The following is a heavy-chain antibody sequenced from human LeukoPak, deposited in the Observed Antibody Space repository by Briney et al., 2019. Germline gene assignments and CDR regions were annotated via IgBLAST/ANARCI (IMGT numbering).Heavy chain of an antibody. CDR1: GFSISSYE. V-gene: IGHV3-48*03. CDR3: ASSLNPNYYDSRGHWFDP. Sequence: GGSLRLSCAASGFSISSYEMNWVRQGPGKGLEWVPYISSSGRTIYYADSVKGRFTISRDNAKNSLYLQMNSLRAEDTAVYYCASSLNPNYYDSRGHWFDPWGQGTLVTVSS. J-gene: IGHJ5*02. D-gene: IGHD3-22*01. CDR2: ISSSGRTI.